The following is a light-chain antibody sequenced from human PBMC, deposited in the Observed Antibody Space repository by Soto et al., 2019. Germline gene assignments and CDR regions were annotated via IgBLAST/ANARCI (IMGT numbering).Light chain of an antibody. Sequence: DIQMTQSPSTLSASVGDRVTITCRASQSISNWLAWYQQKPGKAPKLLIYKASSLESGVPSRFSGSGSGTDFTLTISSVQPEDFATYYCQHNYGTPAFGQGTRLEIK. CDR2: KAS. CDR3: QHNYGTPA. J-gene: IGKJ5*01. CDR1: QSISNW. V-gene: IGKV1-5*03.